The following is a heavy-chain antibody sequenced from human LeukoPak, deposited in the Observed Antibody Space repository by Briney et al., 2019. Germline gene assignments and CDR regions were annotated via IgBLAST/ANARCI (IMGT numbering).Heavy chain of an antibody. V-gene: IGHV4-59*01. CDR1: GGSISSYY. D-gene: IGHD2-8*01. CDR2: IYYSGST. CDR3: ARDHCANGVCWFDY. Sequence: SDTLSLTCTVSGGSISSYYWSWIRQPPAKGLEWIGYIYYSGSTNYNPSLKSRVTISVDTSKNQFSLKLSSVTAADTAVYYCARDHCANGVCWFDYWGQGTLVTVSS. J-gene: IGHJ4*02.